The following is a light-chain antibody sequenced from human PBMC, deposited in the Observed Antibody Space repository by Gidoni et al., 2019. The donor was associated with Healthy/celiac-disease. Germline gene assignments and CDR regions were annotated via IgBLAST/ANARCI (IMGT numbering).Light chain of an antibody. CDR1: QSVSSSY. CDR2: GAS. CDR3: QQYGSSPGVT. V-gene: IGKV3-20*01. J-gene: IGKJ4*01. Sequence: EIVLTQSPGTLSLSPGERATLSCRASQSVSSSYLAWYQLKPGQAPRLLIYGASSRATGIPDRFSGSGSGTDFTLTISRLEPEDFAVYYCQQYGSSPGVTFGGGTKVEIK.